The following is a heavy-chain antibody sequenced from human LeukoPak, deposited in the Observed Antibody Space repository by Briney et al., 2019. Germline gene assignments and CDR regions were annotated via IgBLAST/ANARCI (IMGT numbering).Heavy chain of an antibody. CDR2: IYSGGST. V-gene: IGHV3-66*01. Sequence: GGSLRLSCAASGFTVSSNYMSWVRQAPGKGLEWVSVIYSGGSTYYADSVKGRFTISRDNSKNTLYLQMNSLRAEDTAVYYCAKDSRGYGGSDLDYWGQGTLVTVSS. J-gene: IGHJ4*02. CDR3: AKDSRGYGGSDLDY. CDR1: GFTVSSNY. D-gene: IGHD5-12*01.